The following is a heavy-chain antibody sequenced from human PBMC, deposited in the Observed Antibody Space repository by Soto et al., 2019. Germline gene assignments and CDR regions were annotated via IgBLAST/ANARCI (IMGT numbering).Heavy chain of an antibody. V-gene: IGHV4-31*03. D-gene: IGHD3-16*01. Sequence: QVQLQESGPGLVKPSQTLSLTCTVSGGSISSGGYYWSWIRQHPGKGLEWIGYIYYSGSTYYNPSLYLRVTLSIDTSTSEFALKLSSVSAADTAVYHCARDIGGAWVNQGAFVICGQGTMVAVSP. CDR3: ARDIGGAWVNQGAFVI. CDR2: IYYSGST. J-gene: IGHJ3*02. CDR1: GGSISSGGYY.